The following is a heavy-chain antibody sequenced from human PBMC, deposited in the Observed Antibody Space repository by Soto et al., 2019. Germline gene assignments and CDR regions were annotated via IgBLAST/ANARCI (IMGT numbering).Heavy chain of an antibody. CDR3: ARRPQGAYFRCFDT. D-gene: IGHD1-26*01. CDR2: IYWDDDK. V-gene: IGHV2-5*02. Sequence: QITLKESGPTLVKPTETLTLTCTFSGFSLTTREVGVGWIRQPPGKALEWLALIYWDDDKYYSSSLKTRLNITKDPSKNQVVLTMANMDPLDTATYYCARRPQGAYFRCFDTWGQGTLVTVS. CDR1: GFSLTTREVG. J-gene: IGHJ5*02.